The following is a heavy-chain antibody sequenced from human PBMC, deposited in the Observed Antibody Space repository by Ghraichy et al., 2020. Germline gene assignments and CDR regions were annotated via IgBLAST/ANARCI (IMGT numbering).Heavy chain of an antibody. CDR1: GFTFSSYS. V-gene: IGHV3-21*01. D-gene: IGHD4-23*01. CDR2: ISSSSSYI. CDR3: ARDGLYGGNHY. Sequence: GGSLRLSCAASGFTFSSYSMNWVRQAPGKGLEWVSSISSSSSYIYYADSVTGRFTISRDNAKNSLYLQMNSLRAEDTAVYYCARDGLYGGNHYWGQGTLVTVSS. J-gene: IGHJ4*02.